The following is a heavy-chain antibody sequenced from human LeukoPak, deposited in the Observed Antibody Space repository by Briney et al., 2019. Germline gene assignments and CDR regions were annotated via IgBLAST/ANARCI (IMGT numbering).Heavy chain of an antibody. CDR2: IGGSGGST. V-gene: IGHV3-23*01. D-gene: IGHD6-13*01. CDR3: AKAPYSINWYYFDY. J-gene: IGHJ4*02. CDR1: GFTFSNYA. Sequence: PGGSLRLSCAASGFTFSNYAMSWVRQAPGKGLEWVSAIGGSGGSTSYADSVKGRFTISRDNSKNTLYLQMNSLRAEDTAVYYCAKAPYSINWYYFDYWGQGTLVTVSS.